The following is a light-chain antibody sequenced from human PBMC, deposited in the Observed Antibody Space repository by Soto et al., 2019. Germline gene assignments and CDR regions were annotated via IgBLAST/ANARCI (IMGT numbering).Light chain of an antibody. V-gene: IGKV1-39*01. J-gene: IGKJ1*01. CDR1: HSITTY. Sequence: DIQMTQSPSTLSASVGDRVTITCRASHSITTYVNWYQQKLGKAPTLLIYAASSLQSGVPSRFSGRGSGTDCTLTISSLQPEDFATYFCHHCYSSPRTFGQWTKIEI. CDR3: HHCYSSPRT. CDR2: AAS.